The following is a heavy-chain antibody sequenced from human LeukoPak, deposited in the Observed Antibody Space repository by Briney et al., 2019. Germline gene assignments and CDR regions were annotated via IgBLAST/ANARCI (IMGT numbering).Heavy chain of an antibody. Sequence: SETLSLTCAVYGGSFSGYYWSCIRQPPGKGLEWIGEINHSGSTNYNPSLKSRVTISVDTSKNQFSLKLSSVTAADTAVYYCARQRSGYYLRGYYFDYWGQGTLVTVSS. D-gene: IGHD3-22*01. CDR3: ARQRSGYYLRGYYFDY. V-gene: IGHV4-34*01. CDR2: INHSGST. CDR1: GGSFSGYY. J-gene: IGHJ4*02.